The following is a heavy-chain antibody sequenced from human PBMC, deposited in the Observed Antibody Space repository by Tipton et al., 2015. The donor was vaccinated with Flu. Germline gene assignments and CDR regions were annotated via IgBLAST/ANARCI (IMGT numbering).Heavy chain of an antibody. CDR2: IYSSGST. CDR1: GGSINSYY. CDR3: AGFSVRGEPDY. J-gene: IGHJ4*02. V-gene: IGHV4-4*07. D-gene: IGHD3-10*01. Sequence: LRLSCTVSGGSINSYYWSWSRQSAGKGLEWIGRIYSSGSTNYNPSLKSRVTMSVDTSKNQFSLKMSSVTAADTAVDYCAGFSVRGEPDYWGQGTLVTVSS.